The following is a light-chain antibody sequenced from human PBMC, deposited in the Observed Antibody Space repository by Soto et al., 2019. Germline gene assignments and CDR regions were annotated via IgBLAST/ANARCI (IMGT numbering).Light chain of an antibody. CDR1: QSVSSN. CDR3: QQYGSSPVT. Sequence: EIVLTQSPGTLSLSPGERATLSCRASQSVSSNLAWYQQKSGQAPRLLIYGASTRATGIPARFSGSGSGTEFTLTISSLQSEDFAVYYCQQYGSSPVTFGQGTKVDIK. V-gene: IGKV3-20*01. J-gene: IGKJ1*01. CDR2: GAS.